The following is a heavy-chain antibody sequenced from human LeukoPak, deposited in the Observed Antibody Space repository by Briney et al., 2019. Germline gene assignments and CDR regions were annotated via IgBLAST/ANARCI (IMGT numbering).Heavy chain of an antibody. CDR3: ARHSGSGWQALGY. J-gene: IGHJ4*02. CDR2: TSYNGNT. CDR1: GYTFSNYG. Sequence: ASVKVSCKASGYTFSNYGISWVRRAPGLGLEWMGWTSYNGNTNYAQKFQDRVTMTTDTSMTTAYMELRSLESDDTAVYYCARHSGSGWQALGYWGQGTLVTVSS. D-gene: IGHD6-19*01. V-gene: IGHV1-18*04.